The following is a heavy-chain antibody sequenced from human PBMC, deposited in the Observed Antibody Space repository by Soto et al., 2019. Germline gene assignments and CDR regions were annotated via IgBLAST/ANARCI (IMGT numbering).Heavy chain of an antibody. J-gene: IGHJ4*02. Sequence: GGSLRLSCAASGFTFSSYAMSWVRQAPGKGLEWVSAISGSGAGTYYADSVKGRFTISRDNSKNTLSLQMNSLRVEDSAVYYCVPRKGDPFTWGPGTLVTVSS. CDR2: ISGSGAGT. CDR3: VPRKGDPFT. D-gene: IGHD3-16*01. V-gene: IGHV3-23*01. CDR1: GFTFSSYA.